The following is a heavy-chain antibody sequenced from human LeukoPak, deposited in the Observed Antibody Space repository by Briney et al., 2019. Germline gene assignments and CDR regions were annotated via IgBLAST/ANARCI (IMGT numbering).Heavy chain of an antibody. CDR3: ARDRQYYYGSGNERGYFDY. V-gene: IGHV3-33*08. J-gene: IGHJ4*02. CDR2: IWYDGSNK. CDR1: GFTFSSYA. Sequence: GGSLRLSCAASGFTFSSYAMSWVRQAPGKGLEWVAVIWYDGSNKYYADSVKGRFTISRDNSKNTLSLQMNSLRAEDTAVYYCARDRQYYYGSGNERGYFDYWGQGTLVTVSS. D-gene: IGHD3-10*01.